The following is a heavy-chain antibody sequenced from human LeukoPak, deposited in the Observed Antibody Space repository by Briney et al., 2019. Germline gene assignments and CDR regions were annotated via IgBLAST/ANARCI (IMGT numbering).Heavy chain of an antibody. J-gene: IGHJ4*02. D-gene: IGHD1-26*01. Sequence: TGGSLRLSCAASRFTFSNYWMHWVRQAPGKGLVWVSRIDSDGSRTSYADSVKGRFTISRDNAKNTLYLQMNSLRAEDTAVYYCARESGSYYFFDYWGQGTLVTVSS. CDR3: ARESGSYYFFDY. V-gene: IGHV3-74*01. CDR2: IDSDGSRT. CDR1: RFTFSNYW.